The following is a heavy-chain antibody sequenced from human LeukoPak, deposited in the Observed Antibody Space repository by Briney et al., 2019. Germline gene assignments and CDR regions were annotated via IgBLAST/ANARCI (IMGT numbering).Heavy chain of an antibody. D-gene: IGHD6-13*01. CDR2: IVGSSSN. CDR3: ARIGAGSSRDY. CDR1: GFTLSKFA. J-gene: IGHJ4*02. V-gene: IGHV3-21*01. Sequence: GGTLRISGAASGFTLSKFAMTWVRQAPGKGLEWVSSIVGSSSNYYADSLKGGFTISRDNAKNSLYLQMNSLRAEDTAVYYCARIGAGSSRDYWGQGTLVTVSS.